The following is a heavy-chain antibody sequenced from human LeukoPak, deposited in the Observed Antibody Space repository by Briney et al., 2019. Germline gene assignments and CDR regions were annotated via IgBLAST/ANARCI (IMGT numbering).Heavy chain of an antibody. CDR1: GYTLTELS. V-gene: IGHV1-24*01. Sequence: RGASVKVSCKVSGYTLTELSMHWVRQAPGKGLEWMGGFDPEDGETIYAQKFQGRVTMTEDTSTDTAYMELSSLRSEDTAVYYCASLGPRRPHYFDYWGQGTLVTVSS. CDR2: FDPEDGET. J-gene: IGHJ4*02. CDR3: ASLGPRRPHYFDY.